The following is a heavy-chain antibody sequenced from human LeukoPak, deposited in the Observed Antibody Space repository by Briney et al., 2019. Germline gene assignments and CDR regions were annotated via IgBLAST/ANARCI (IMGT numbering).Heavy chain of an antibody. CDR2: IYYSGST. D-gene: IGHD3-3*01. Sequence: SETLSLTCTVSGGSISSYYWSCIRQPPGKGLEWIGYIYYSGSTNYNPSLKSRVTISVDTSKNQFSLKLSSVTAADTAVYYCARRVRYDFWSGYGHNWFDPWGQGTLVTVSS. CDR1: GGSISSYY. J-gene: IGHJ5*02. CDR3: ARRVRYDFWSGYGHNWFDP. V-gene: IGHV4-59*01.